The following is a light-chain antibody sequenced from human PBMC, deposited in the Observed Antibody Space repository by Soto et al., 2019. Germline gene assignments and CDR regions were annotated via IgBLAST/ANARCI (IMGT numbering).Light chain of an antibody. Sequence: DIVLTQSPDSLTVSVGERATINCKSSQNLLFSSNNKNYLAWYQQKPGQPPKLLIYWASTRESGVPDRFSGSGSGIYFTLTITSLQAEDVAVYYGQQYFSSPPYTFGQGTKLEIK. CDR3: QQYFSSPPYT. V-gene: IGKV4-1*01. J-gene: IGKJ2*01. CDR1: QNLLFSSNNKNY. CDR2: WAS.